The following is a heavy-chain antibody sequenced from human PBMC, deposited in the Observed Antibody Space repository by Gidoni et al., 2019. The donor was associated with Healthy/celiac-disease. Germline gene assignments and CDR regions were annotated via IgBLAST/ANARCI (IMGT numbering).Heavy chain of an antibody. J-gene: IGHJ4*02. CDR2: SSGRGGST. D-gene: IGHD3-22*01. V-gene: IGHV3-23*01. Sequence: AASGFPFISYAMSLVRQAPGKGLEWVSASSGRGGSTYYADSVKGRFTISRDNSKNTLYLQMNSLRAEDTAVYYCAKDDDYYYDSSGYYPNPLFDYWGQGTLVTVSS. CDR1: GFPFISYA. CDR3: AKDDDYYYDSSGYYPNPLFDY.